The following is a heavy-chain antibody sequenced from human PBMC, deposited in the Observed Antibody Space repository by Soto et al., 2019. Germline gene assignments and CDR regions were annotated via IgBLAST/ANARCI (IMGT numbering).Heavy chain of an antibody. D-gene: IGHD3-16*01. CDR2: LQTDGSHP. J-gene: IGHJ4*02. V-gene: IGHV3-74*01. CDR1: GFTFDYYW. Sequence: GGSLRLSCVASGFTFDYYWMHWVRPAPGEGLMWVSRLQTDGSHPDYADSGRFTISRDNSKNTLSLQMNSLRAEDTAVYYCARGVSSNTYSPADYWGQGALVTVSS. CDR3: ARGVSSNTYSPADY.